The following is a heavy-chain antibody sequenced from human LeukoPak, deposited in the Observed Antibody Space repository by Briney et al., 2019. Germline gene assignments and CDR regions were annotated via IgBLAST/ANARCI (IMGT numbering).Heavy chain of an antibody. CDR3: AREEYYYDSSGYYKDAFDI. V-gene: IGHV1-2*02. D-gene: IGHD3-22*01. Sequence: ASVKVSCKASGYTFTGYYMHWVRQAPGQGLEWMGWINPNSGGTNYAQKFQGRVTMTRDTSISTAYMELSRLRSDDTAVYYCAREEYYYDSSGYYKDAFDIWGQGTMDTVSS. J-gene: IGHJ3*02. CDR2: INPNSGGT. CDR1: GYTFTGYY.